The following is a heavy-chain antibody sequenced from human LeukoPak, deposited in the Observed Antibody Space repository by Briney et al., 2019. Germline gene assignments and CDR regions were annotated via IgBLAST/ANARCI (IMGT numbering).Heavy chain of an antibody. Sequence: QTGGSLRLSCAASGFTFSSYGMHWVRQAPGKGLEWVAVIWYDGSNKYYADSVKGRFTISRDNSKNTLYLQMNSLRAEDTAVYYWGKGRRVPRRFHWFEPWGQGTLVTGSS. CDR3: GKGRRVPRRFHWFEP. CDR1: GFTFSSYG. J-gene: IGHJ5*02. D-gene: IGHD2-21*01. CDR2: IWYDGSNK. V-gene: IGHV3-33*06.